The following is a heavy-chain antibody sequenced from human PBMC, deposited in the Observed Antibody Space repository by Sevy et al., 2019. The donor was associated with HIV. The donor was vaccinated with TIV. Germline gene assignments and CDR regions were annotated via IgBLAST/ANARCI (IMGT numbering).Heavy chain of an antibody. Sequence: GGSLRLSCAASGFTFSSYSMNWVRQAPGKGLEWVSSISSSSSYIYYADSVKGRFTISRDNAKNSLYLQMNSLRAEDMAVYYCARDPVGATTRSGRGLIDYWGQGTLVTVSS. CDR2: ISSSSSYI. J-gene: IGHJ4*02. CDR1: GFTFSSYS. D-gene: IGHD1-26*01. V-gene: IGHV3-21*01. CDR3: ARDPVGATTRSGRGLIDY.